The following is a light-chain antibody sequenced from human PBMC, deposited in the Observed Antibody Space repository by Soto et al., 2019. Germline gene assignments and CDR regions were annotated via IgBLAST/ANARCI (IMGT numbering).Light chain of an antibody. CDR1: QTVKNNY. Sequence: EIVFTQSPATLSLSPGERATLCCRGSQTVKNNYLAWYQQIPGQAPWLLISGASGRATGTPDRFSGGGSGTEFTLTITSLQSEDFAVYWCQQYNNWPLTFGPGTRLEIK. J-gene: IGKJ5*01. CDR3: QQYNNWPLT. CDR2: GAS. V-gene: IGKV3D-20*02.